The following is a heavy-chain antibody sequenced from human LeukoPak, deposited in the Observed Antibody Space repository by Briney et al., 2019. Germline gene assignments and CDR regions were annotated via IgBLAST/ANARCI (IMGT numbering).Heavy chain of an antibody. D-gene: IGHD6-13*01. V-gene: IGHV3-74*03. CDR3: ARDSSSWYYDY. CDR1: GFTFSSYW. Sequence: GGSLRLSCAASGFTFSSYWMHGVREAPGEGVVWVSCIKSDGSSTTYADSVRGRFTISRDNAKNTLHLQMNSLRAEDTAVYYCARDSSSWYYDYWGQGTLVTVSS. CDR2: IKSDGSST. J-gene: IGHJ4*02.